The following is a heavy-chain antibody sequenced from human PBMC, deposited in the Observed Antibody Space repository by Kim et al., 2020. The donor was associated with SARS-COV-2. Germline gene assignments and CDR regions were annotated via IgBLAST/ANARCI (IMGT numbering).Heavy chain of an antibody. Sequence: GGSLRLSCAASGFTFSSYGMHWVRQAPGKGLEWVAVISYDGSNKYYADSVKGRFTISRDNSKNTLYLQMNSLRAEDTAVYYCAKAGDGGGDCYPEYWGQG. CDR3: AKAGDGGGDCYPEY. J-gene: IGHJ4*02. V-gene: IGHV3-30*18. CDR2: ISYDGSNK. CDR1: GFTFSSYG. D-gene: IGHD2-21*02.